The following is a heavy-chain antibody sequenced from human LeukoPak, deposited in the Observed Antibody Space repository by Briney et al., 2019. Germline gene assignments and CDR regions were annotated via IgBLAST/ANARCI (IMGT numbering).Heavy chain of an antibody. CDR2: ISYDGTQK. Sequence: SGGSLRLSCAASGFTFSSYSIHWVRQTPGKGLEWVSAISYDGTQKFYADSVKGRFTLSRDNSKNTLYLQMNSLTTEDTAVYFRARERAAAASSSDFDYWGQGTLVTVSS. V-gene: IGHV3-30*04. CDR1: GFTFSSYS. CDR3: ARERAAAASSSDFDY. J-gene: IGHJ4*02. D-gene: IGHD6-13*01.